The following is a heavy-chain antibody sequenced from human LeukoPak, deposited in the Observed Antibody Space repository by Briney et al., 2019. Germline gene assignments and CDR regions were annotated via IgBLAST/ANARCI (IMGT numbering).Heavy chain of an antibody. CDR3: AKGFYGDYVLDYYYYMDV. CDR1: GFTFSSYA. J-gene: IGHJ6*03. D-gene: IGHD4-17*01. V-gene: IGHV3-23*01. CDR2: IGGRGGST. Sequence: GGSLRLSCAASGFTFSSYAMRWVRQSPGEGLEGVSAIGGRGGSTYYADSVKGRFTISRDNSKNTLYLQMNSLRVEDTAVYYCAKGFYGDYVLDYYYYMDVWGKGTTVTVSS.